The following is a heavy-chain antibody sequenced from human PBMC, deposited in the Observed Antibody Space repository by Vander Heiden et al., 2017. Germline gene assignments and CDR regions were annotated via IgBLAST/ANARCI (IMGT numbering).Heavy chain of an antibody. Sequence: QVQLVQSGAEVKKPGASVKVSCKASGYTFTGYYMHWVRQAPGQGLEWMGWINPNSGGTNYAQKLQGGVTMTRDTSISTAYMELSRLRSEDTAVYYCARGYRIAAAGTGDAFDIWGQGTMVTVSS. D-gene: IGHD6-13*01. V-gene: IGHV1-2*02. CDR1: GYTFTGYY. CDR3: ARGYRIAAAGTGDAFDI. J-gene: IGHJ3*02. CDR2: INPNSGGT.